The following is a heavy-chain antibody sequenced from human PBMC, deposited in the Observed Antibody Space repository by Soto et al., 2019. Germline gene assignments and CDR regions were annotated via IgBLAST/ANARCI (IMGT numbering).Heavy chain of an antibody. D-gene: IGHD6-6*01. V-gene: IGHV4-59*01. Sequence: PSETLSLTCTVSGGSMSSYYWSWIRQPPGKGLEWIGYIYYSGSTNYNPSLKSRVTISVDTSKNQFSLKLSSATAADTAVYYWTRYGLSSSSGYYYYYMYVWGKGTTVTVSS. CDR1: GGSMSSYY. CDR3: TRYGLSSSSGYYYYYMYV. CDR2: IYYSGST. J-gene: IGHJ6*03.